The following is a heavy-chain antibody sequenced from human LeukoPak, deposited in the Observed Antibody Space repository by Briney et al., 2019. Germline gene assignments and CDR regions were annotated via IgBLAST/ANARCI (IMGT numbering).Heavy chain of an antibody. CDR2: ISYDGSNK. V-gene: IGHV3-30*03. CDR1: GFTFSSYG. Sequence: GGSLRLSCAASGFTFSSYGMHWVRQAPGKGLEWVAVISYDGSNKYYADSVKGRFTISRDNSKNTLYLQMNSLRAEDTAVYYCARDHDYYYDSSGYPDYWGQGTLVTVSS. D-gene: IGHD3-22*01. CDR3: ARDHDYYYDSSGYPDY. J-gene: IGHJ4*02.